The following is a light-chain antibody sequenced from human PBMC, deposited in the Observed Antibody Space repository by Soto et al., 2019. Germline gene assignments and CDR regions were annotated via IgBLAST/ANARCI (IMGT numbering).Light chain of an antibody. CDR3: HQYNNFWT. CDR1: QSVSSR. CDR2: GAS. Sequence: EIVLKQSPGTLSVSPGERVTLSCRASQSVSSRLAWYHQKPGQSPRLLIYGASTRATGIPARFSGSGSGTEFTLTISSLQSDDFGLYYCHQYNNFWTFGQGTKVDIK. V-gene: IGKV3-15*01. J-gene: IGKJ1*01.